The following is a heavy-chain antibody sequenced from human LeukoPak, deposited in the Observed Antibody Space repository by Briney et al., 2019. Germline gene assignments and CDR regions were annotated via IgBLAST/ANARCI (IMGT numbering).Heavy chain of an antibody. CDR2: TYYRSKWYN. Sequence: SQTLSLTCAISGDSVSSNSAAWNWIRQSPSRGLEWLGRTYYRSKWYNDYAVSVKSRITINPDTSKNQFSLQLNSVTPEDTAVYYCARGLDDSSGWTLWGYYYYYMDVWGKGTTVTISS. CDR3: ARGLDDSSGWTLWGYYYYYMDV. CDR1: GDSVSSNSAA. V-gene: IGHV6-1*01. D-gene: IGHD6-19*01. J-gene: IGHJ6*03.